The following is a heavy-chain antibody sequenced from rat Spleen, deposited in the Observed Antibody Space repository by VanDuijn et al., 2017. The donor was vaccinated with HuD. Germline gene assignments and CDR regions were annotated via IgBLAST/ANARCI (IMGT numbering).Heavy chain of an antibody. CDR2: INYSGST. CDR1: GYSITSNY. CDR3: VRGGSTADYYYYPWFAY. V-gene: IGHV3-1*01. J-gene: IGHJ3*01. Sequence: EVQLQESGPGLVKPSQSLSLTCSVTGYSITSNYWGWIRNFPGNKMEWMGYINYSGSTSYNPSLKSRISITRDASKNQFFLQFNSVTTEDTATYYCVRGGSTADYYYYPWFAYWGQGTLVTVSS. D-gene: IGHD1-6*01.